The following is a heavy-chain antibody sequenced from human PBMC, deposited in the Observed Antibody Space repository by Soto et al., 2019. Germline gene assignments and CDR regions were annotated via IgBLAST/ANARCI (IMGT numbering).Heavy chain of an antibody. J-gene: IGHJ6*02. Sequence: SVKVSCKASGGTFSSYAISWVRQAPGQGLEWMGGIIPIFGTANYAQKFQGRVTITADESTSTAYMELSSLRSEDTAVYYCARGAPTTVTTHYYYYGMDVWGQGTTVTVS. CDR1: GGTFSSYA. D-gene: IGHD4-4*01. V-gene: IGHV1-69*13. CDR2: IIPIFGTA. CDR3: ARGAPTTVTTHYYYYGMDV.